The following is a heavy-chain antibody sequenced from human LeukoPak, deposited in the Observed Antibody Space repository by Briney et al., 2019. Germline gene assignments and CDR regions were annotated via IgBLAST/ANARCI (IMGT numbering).Heavy chain of an antibody. CDR1: GFTFSSYA. Sequence: GGSLRLSCAASGFTFSSYAMSWVRQAPGKGLEWVSVIYSGGSTYYADSVKGRFTISRDNSKNTLYLQMNSLRAEDTAVYYCATTPGVYYYDSSGYYRYWGQGTLVTVSS. CDR2: IYSGGST. V-gene: IGHV3-66*01. D-gene: IGHD3-22*01. J-gene: IGHJ4*02. CDR3: ATTPGVYYYDSSGYYRY.